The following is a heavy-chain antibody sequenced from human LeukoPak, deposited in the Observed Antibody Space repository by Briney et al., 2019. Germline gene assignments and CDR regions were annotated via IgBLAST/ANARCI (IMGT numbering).Heavy chain of an antibody. Sequence: GGSLRLSCAASGFTFSSYGMHWVRQAPGKGLEWVAFIRYDGSNKYYADSVKGRFTISRDNSKNTLYLQMNSLRAEDTAVYYCAKARQWLVRGDYFDYWGQGTLVTVSS. J-gene: IGHJ4*02. CDR3: AKARQWLVRGDYFDY. D-gene: IGHD6-19*01. V-gene: IGHV3-30*02. CDR2: IRYDGSNK. CDR1: GFTFSSYG.